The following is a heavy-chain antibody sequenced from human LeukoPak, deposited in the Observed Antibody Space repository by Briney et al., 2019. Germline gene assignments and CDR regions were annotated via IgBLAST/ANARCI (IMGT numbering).Heavy chain of an antibody. CDR3: ARQGTTWGPFDY. CDR1: GHSFTSYW. D-gene: IGHD4-11*01. J-gene: IGHJ4*02. V-gene: IGHV5-51*01. CDR2: IYAGDSDT. Sequence: GASVKISCKGSGHSFTSYWIGWVRQMPGKGLEWMGIIYAGDSDTRYSPSFQGQVTISADKSITTAYLQWSSLKASDTAMYYCARQGTTWGPFDYWGQGTLVTVSS.